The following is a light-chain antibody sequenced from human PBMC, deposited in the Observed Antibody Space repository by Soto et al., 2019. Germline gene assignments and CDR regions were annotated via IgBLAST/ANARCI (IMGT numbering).Light chain of an antibody. Sequence: EIVMTQSPATLSVSPGARATLSCRARPSVNSNLAWYQQKPGQAPRLLIYGASTRATGIPSRFRGSVSGTEFTLAISSLQSEDFAGYYCQQYNNWPYSFGQGTKLEIK. CDR1: PSVNSN. CDR2: GAS. CDR3: QQYNNWPYS. V-gene: IGKV3-15*01. J-gene: IGKJ2*03.